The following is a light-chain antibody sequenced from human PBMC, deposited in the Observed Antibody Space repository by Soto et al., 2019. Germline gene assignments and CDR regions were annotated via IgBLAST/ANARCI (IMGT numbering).Light chain of an antibody. J-gene: IGLJ3*02. Sequence: QSALTQPRSVSGSPGQSVTISCTGSRSDVGGYNYVSWYQQHPGKAPKIMIYDVSERPSGVPDRFSGSKSGNTASLTISGLQPEDEADYYCCSYAGTFLWVFGGATKLTVL. V-gene: IGLV2-11*01. CDR1: RSDVGGYNY. CDR2: DVS. CDR3: CSYAGTFLWV.